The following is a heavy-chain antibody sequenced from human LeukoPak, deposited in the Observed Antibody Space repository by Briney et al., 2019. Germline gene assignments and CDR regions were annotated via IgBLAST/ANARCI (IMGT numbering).Heavy chain of an antibody. Sequence: ASVKVSCKASGYTFTGYYMHWVRQAPGQGLEWMGWINPNSGGTNYAQKFQGRVTMTRDTSISTAYMELSRLRSDDTAVYYCARGQNYYDSSGYSAWGQGTLVTVSS. D-gene: IGHD3-22*01. CDR2: INPNSGGT. V-gene: IGHV1-2*02. CDR3: ARGQNYYDSSGYSA. J-gene: IGHJ4*02. CDR1: GYTFTGYY.